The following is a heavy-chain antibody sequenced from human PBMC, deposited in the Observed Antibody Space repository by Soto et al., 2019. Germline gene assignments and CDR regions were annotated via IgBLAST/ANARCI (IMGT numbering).Heavy chain of an antibody. J-gene: IGHJ6*03. CDR1: GFTVSSNY. D-gene: IGHD2-15*01. CDR3: VRDKGAYSSDYYYLDV. CDR2: IYNDCSGGST. Sequence: GGSLRLSCAASGFTVSSNYMSWVRQAPGKGLEWVSVIYNDCSGGSTYYADSVKGRFTISRDKSKNTLFHHMNSLRAEDTAVYYCVRDKGAYSSDYYYLDVWGKGSRGTVAS. V-gene: IGHV3-66*01.